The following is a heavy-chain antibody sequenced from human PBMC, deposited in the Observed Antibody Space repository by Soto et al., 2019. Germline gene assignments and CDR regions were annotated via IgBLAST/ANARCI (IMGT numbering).Heavy chain of an antibody. V-gene: IGHV1-2*02. CDR3: ARDTILYSREIYYYYGMDV. D-gene: IGHD4-4*01. J-gene: IGHJ6*02. Sequence: ASVKVSCKASGYTFTGYYMHWVRQAPGQGLEWMGWINPNSGGTNYAQKFQGRVTMTRDTSISTAYMELSRLRSDDTAVYYCARDTILYSREIYYYYGMDVWGQGTTVTVSS. CDR1: GYTFTGYY. CDR2: INPNSGGT.